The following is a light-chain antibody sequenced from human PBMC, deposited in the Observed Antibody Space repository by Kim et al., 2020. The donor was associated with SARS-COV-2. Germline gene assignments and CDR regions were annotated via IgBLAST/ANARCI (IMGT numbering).Light chain of an antibody. CDR1: TSNIGFNS. CDR3: AAWDDSLSGVV. V-gene: IGLV1-47*01. CDR2: RNN. J-gene: IGLJ2*01. Sequence: QSVLTQPPSASGTPGQRVTISCSGSTSNIGFNSACWYQQLPGTAPKLLIYRNNQRPSGVPDRFSGSKSGTSASLAISGLRSEDEADYYCAAWDDSLSGVVFGGGTQLTVL.